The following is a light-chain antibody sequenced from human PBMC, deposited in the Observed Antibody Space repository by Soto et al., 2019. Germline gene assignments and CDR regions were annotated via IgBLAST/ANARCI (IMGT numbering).Light chain of an antibody. CDR2: GAS. CDR1: QSVSSSY. CDR3: QQYGNSPPWT. J-gene: IGKJ1*01. Sequence: EIVLTQSPGTLSLSPGERATLSCRASQSVSSSYLAWYKHKPGQAPRLLIYGASSRATGIPDRFSGSGSGTDFTLTISRREPEDFAVYYWQQYGNSPPWTFGQGTKVEVK. V-gene: IGKV3-20*01.